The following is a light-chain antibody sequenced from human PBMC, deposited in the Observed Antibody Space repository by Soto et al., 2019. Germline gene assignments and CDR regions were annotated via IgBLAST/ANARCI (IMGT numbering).Light chain of an antibody. J-gene: IGKJ1*01. CDR1: LGISND. Sequence: DIQMTQSPSSLSASVGDRVTITCRASLGISNDLGWYQQKPGKPPKRLIYAASSLQSGVPPRFSGSGAGTDSTLTISSLQPEDFSAYYRLQHNSYPWTFGQGTKVEIK. CDR3: LQHNSYPWT. V-gene: IGKV1-17*01. CDR2: AAS.